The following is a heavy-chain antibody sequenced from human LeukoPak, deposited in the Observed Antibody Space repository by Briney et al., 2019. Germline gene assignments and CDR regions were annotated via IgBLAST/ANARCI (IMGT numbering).Heavy chain of an antibody. CDR3: ARAVGYSGYFDY. CDR1: GFTFSSYS. D-gene: IGHD1-26*01. CDR2: ISSSSSTI. Sequence: PGGSLRLSCAASGFTFSSYSMNWVRQAPGKGLEWLPYISSSSSTIYYADSVKGRFTISRDNAKNSQYLQMNSQRAEDTAVYYCARAVGYSGYFDYWGQGTLVTVSS. J-gene: IGHJ4*02. V-gene: IGHV3-48*04.